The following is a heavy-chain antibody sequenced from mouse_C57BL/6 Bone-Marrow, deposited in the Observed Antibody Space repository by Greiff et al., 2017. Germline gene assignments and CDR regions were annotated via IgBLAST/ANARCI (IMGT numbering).Heavy chain of an antibody. V-gene: IGHV5-17*01. CDR1: GFTFSDYG. CDR3: ARGGYYYGSGAMDY. J-gene: IGHJ4*01. D-gene: IGHD1-1*01. CDR2: ISSGSSTI. Sequence: EVMLVASGGGLVQPGGSLKLSCAASGFTFSDYGMHWVRQAPEKGLEWVAYISSGSSTIYYADTVKGRFTISRDNAKNTLFLQMTSLMSDDTAMYYCARGGYYYGSGAMDYWGQGTSVTVSS.